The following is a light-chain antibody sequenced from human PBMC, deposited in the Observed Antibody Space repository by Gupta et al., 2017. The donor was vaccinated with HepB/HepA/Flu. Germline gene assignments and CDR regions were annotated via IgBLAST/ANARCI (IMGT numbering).Light chain of an antibody. CDR1: KLGDKY. V-gene: IGLV3-1*01. CDR2: QDS. J-gene: IGLJ2*01. Sequence: SYELTQPPPLSVSPRQTASITCSGDKLGDKYACWYQQKTGQSPVLVIYQDSKRPSGIPERFSGSNSRTTATLXIXGTQAMXEADYYCQAWDSSTVVFGGGTKLTVL. CDR3: QAWDSSTVV.